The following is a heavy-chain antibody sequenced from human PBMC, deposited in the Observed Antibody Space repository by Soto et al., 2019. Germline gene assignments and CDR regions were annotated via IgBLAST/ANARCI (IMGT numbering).Heavy chain of an antibody. CDR3: ARETYDYIWGSYRSDIDY. J-gene: IGHJ4*02. CDR2: IKQDGSEK. V-gene: IGHV3-7*01. CDR1: GFTFSSYW. D-gene: IGHD3-16*02. Sequence: GGSLRLSCAASGFTFSSYWMSWVRQAPGKGLEWVANIKQDGSEKYYVDSVKGRFTISRDNAKNSLYLQMNSLRAEDTAVYYCARETYDYIWGSYRSDIDYWGQGTLVTVSS.